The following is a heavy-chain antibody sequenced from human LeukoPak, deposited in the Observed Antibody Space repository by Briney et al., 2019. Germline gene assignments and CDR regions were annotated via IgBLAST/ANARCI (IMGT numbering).Heavy chain of an antibody. Sequence: SETLSLTCTVSGVSIISGTDYWGWIRQPPGKGLEWIGNIYYTGSTSYNPSLKSRVTVSVDTSGNQFSLKMRSVTAADTAVYYCARLRGTYLAYWFFDLWGRGTLVTVPS. J-gene: IGHJ2*01. CDR1: GVSIISGTDY. V-gene: IGHV4-39*01. D-gene: IGHD1-26*01. CDR2: IYYTGST. CDR3: ARLRGTYLAYWFFDL.